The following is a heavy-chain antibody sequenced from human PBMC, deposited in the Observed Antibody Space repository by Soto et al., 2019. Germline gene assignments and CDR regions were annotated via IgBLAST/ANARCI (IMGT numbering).Heavy chain of an antibody. CDR2: ISYDGSNK. D-gene: IGHD6-6*01. CDR3: AQIGRIAARPDY. Sequence: PGGSLRLSCAASGFTFSSYGMHWVRQAPGKGLEWVAVISYDGSNKYYADSVKGRFTISRDNSKNTLYLQMNSLRAEDTAVYYCAQIGRIAARPDYWGQGTLVTVSS. J-gene: IGHJ4*02. V-gene: IGHV3-30*18. CDR1: GFTFSSYG.